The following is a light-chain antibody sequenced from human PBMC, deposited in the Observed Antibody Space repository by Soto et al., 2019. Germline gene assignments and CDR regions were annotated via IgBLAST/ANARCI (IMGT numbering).Light chain of an antibody. Sequence: EIVLTQSPGTLSLSPGERATLSCRASQSVSSSYLAWYQQKPGQAPRLLIYGASSRATGISDRFSGSGSGTDFTLTISRLEPEDFAVYSCQQSVSSPYTFGQGTKLEIK. V-gene: IGKV3-20*01. CDR2: GAS. CDR1: QSVSSSY. J-gene: IGKJ2*01. CDR3: QQSVSSPYT.